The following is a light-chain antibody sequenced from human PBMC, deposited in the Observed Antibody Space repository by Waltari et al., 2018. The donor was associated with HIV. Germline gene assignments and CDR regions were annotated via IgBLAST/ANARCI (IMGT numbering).Light chain of an antibody. V-gene: IGLV3-21*02. CDR3: QVWHRDSEHYV. J-gene: IGLJ1*01. Sequence: SYVLTQPPSVPVAPGQTARITCGGHDIGSQSVQWYQQKPGQAPVLVVYDERDRPSGIPERFSGSNFGSTATLTISRVEAGDEADYYCQVWHRDSEHYVFGTGTKVTVL. CDR1: DIGSQS. CDR2: DER.